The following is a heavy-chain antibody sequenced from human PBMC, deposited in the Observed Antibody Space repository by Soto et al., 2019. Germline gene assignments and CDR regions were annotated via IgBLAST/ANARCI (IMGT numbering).Heavy chain of an antibody. V-gene: IGHV4-61*08. CDR1: GGSVSSTGYY. CDR3: ARDGYGDASY. CDR2: LYYSGST. Sequence: QVQLQESGPGLVKPSETLSLTCTVSGGSVSSTGYYWSWIRQPPGKGLEWIGYLYYSGSTNYSPSLKSRVTISVDTSKNQFSLKLSSVTAADTAVYYCARDGYGDASYWGQGTLVTVSS. D-gene: IGHD4-17*01. J-gene: IGHJ4*02.